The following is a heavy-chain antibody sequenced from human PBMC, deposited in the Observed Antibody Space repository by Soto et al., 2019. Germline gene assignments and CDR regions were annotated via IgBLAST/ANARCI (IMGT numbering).Heavy chain of an antibody. Sequence: QVQLVQSGAEVRKPGASVKVSCKASGYTFTRYTIHWVRQAPGQRLEWMAWINVGNGNTRYSQKFQGRVTVTRDTSASTAYMELSSLTSADTAVYYCGRERGSVGDLDNWGQGTLVTVSS. CDR1: GYTFTRYT. CDR3: GRERGSVGDLDN. CDR2: INVGNGNT. V-gene: IGHV1-3*01. D-gene: IGHD3-3*01. J-gene: IGHJ4*02.